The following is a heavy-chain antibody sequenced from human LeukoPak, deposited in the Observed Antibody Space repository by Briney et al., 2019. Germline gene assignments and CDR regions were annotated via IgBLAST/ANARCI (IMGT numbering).Heavy chain of an antibody. V-gene: IGHV2-5*02. CDR1: GFSLSTSGVG. CDR2: IYWDDDK. D-gene: IGHD3-10*01. Sequence: SGPTLVEPTQTLTLTCTFSGFSLSTSGVGVGWIRQPPGKALEWLALIYWDDDKRYSPSLKSRLTITKDTSKNQVVLTMTNMDPVDTATYYCARQGHYGSGDYYFDYWGQGTLVTVSS. J-gene: IGHJ4*02. CDR3: ARQGHYGSGDYYFDY.